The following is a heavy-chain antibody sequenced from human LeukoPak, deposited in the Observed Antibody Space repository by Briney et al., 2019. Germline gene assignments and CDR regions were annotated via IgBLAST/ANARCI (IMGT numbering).Heavy chain of an antibody. J-gene: IGHJ5*02. D-gene: IGHD1-1*01. CDR3: PRDDVAWNDVHWFDP. CDR1: GFTFSYYT. Sequence: GGSLRLSCAASGFTFSYYTMSWVRQAPGKGLEWVSSISSTGSSIYYADSVKGRFTISRDNAKNSLYLQMSSLRVEDTAVYYCPRDDVAWNDVHWFDPWGQGTLVTVSS. V-gene: IGHV3-21*01. CDR2: ISSTGSSI.